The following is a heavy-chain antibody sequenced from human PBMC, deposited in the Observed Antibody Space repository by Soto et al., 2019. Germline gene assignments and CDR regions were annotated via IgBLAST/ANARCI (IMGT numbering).Heavy chain of an antibody. J-gene: IGHJ6*02. D-gene: IGHD2-15*01. CDR1: GYTFTSYG. Sequence: ASVKVSCKASGYTFTSYGISWVRQAPGQGLEWMGWISAYNGNTNYAQKLQGRVTISRDNAKNSLYLQMNSLRDEDTAVYYCARESVVVAAKVYYGMDVWGQGTTVTVSS. CDR2: ISAYNGNT. CDR3: ARESVVVAAKVYYGMDV. V-gene: IGHV1-18*01.